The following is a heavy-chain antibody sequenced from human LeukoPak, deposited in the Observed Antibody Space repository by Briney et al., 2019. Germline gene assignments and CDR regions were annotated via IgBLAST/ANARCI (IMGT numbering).Heavy chain of an antibody. CDR2: INHSGST. CDR1: GGSFSGYY. Sequence: PSETLSLTCAVYGGSFSGYYWSWIRQPPGKGLEWIGEINHSGSTNYNPSLKSRVTISVDTSKNQFSLKLSSVTAAVTAVYYCARGEGGNSTYYYYYMDVWGKGTTVTVSS. J-gene: IGHJ6*03. D-gene: IGHD4-23*01. CDR3: ARGEGGNSTYYYYYMDV. V-gene: IGHV4-34*01.